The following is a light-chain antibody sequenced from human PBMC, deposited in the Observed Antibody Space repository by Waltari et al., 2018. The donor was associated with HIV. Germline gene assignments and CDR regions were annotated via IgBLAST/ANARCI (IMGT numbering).Light chain of an antibody. CDR1: QSVSSY. CDR3: QQRSDRLT. J-gene: IGKJ4*01. V-gene: IGKV3-11*01. CDR2: DAS. Sequence: EIVLTQSPATLSLSPGERATLSCRASQSVSSYLAWYQQKPGQAPRLLIYDASNRATGIPARFSGSGSGTDVTLTISRLEPEDFAVYYCQQRSDRLTFGGGTKVEIK.